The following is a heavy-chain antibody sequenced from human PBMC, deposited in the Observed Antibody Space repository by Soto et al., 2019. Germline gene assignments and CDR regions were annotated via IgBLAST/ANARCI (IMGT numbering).Heavy chain of an antibody. CDR2: ISGSGGST. Sequence: GGSLRLSCAASGFTFSSYAMSWVRQAPGKGLEWVSAISGSGGSTYYADSVKGRFTISRDNSKNTLYLQMNSLRAEDTAVYYCAKEIYYGSGSSNNGDFVLGYYYYMDVWGKGTTVTVSS. V-gene: IGHV3-23*01. J-gene: IGHJ6*03. CDR3: AKEIYYGSGSSNNGDFVLGYYYYMDV. D-gene: IGHD3-10*01. CDR1: GFTFSSYA.